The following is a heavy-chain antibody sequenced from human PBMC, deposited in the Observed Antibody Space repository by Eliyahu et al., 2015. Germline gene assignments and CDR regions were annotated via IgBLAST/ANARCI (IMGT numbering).Heavy chain of an antibody. Sequence: QVQLVESGGGVVQPGRSLRLSCAASGFTFSSYAMHWVRQAPGKGLXWVAVISYDGSNKYYADSVKGRFTISRDNSKNTLYLQMNSLRAEDTAVYYCARESSTTVTTSSAVAGTGGFDYWGQGTLVTVSS. J-gene: IGHJ4*02. D-gene: IGHD4-17*01. CDR2: ISYDGSNK. CDR3: ARESSTTVTTSSAVAGTGGFDY. CDR1: GFTFSSYA. V-gene: IGHV3-30-3*01.